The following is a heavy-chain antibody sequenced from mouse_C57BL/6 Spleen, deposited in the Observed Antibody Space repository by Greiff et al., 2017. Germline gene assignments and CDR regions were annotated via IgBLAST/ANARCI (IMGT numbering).Heavy chain of an antibody. CDR3: ARLYYGNSSY. CDR1: GYTFTSYG. Sequence: QVQLQQSGAKLARPGASVKLSCKASGYTFTSYGISWVKQRTGQGLEWIGEIYPRSGNTYYNEKFKGKATLTADKSSSTAYMELRSLTSEDSAVYFCARLYYGNSSYWGQGTSVTVSS. CDR2: IYPRSGNT. V-gene: IGHV1-81*01. D-gene: IGHD2-1*01. J-gene: IGHJ4*01.